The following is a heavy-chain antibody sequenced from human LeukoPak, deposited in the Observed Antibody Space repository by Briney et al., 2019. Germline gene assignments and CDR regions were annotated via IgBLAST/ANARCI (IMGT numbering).Heavy chain of an antibody. CDR1: GFTFSSYE. D-gene: IGHD4-17*01. V-gene: IGHV3-48*03. CDR2: ISSSGSTI. CDR3: ARDRPMTTVTTTGTTYYYYYYMDV. J-gene: IGHJ6*03. Sequence: GGSLRLSCAASGFTFSSYEMNWVRQAPGKGLEWVSYISSSGSTIYYADSVKGRFTISRDNAKDSLYLQMNSLRAEDTAVYYCARDRPMTTVTTTGTTYYYYYYMDVWGKGTTVTVSS.